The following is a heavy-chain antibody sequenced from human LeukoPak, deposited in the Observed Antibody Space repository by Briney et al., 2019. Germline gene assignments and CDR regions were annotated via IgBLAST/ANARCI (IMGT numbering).Heavy chain of an antibody. Sequence: PGGSLRLSCATSGFTFTDYYTTWIRQAPGKGLEWISYISVSGTTMYYADSVKGRFTLSRDNAKNSLYLQMNSLRADDTAVYYCARVGRLQYGDYVAFDYWGRGTLVTVSS. CDR3: ARVGRLQYGDYVAFDY. J-gene: IGHJ4*02. V-gene: IGHV3-11*01. D-gene: IGHD4-17*01. CDR2: ISVSGTTM. CDR1: GFTFTDYY.